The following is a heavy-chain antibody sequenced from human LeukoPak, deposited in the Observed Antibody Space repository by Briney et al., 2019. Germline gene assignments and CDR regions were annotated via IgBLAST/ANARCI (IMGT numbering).Heavy chain of an antibody. D-gene: IGHD2-21*02. Sequence: PGGSLRLSCAASGFTVSSKYMSWVRQAPGKGLEWVSMFYSGGDSTNYADSVRGRFTISRDNSKNTLYLQVNSLRADDTAVYYCARERYCGGDCYSFAFDVWGQGTVVTVSS. CDR3: ARERYCGGDCYSFAFDV. V-gene: IGHV3-66*01. CDR1: GFTVSSKY. CDR2: FYSGGDST. J-gene: IGHJ3*01.